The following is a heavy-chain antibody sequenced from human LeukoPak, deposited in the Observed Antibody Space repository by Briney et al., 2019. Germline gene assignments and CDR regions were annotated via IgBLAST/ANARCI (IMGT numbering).Heavy chain of an antibody. CDR1: GGSVSSGSYC. D-gene: IGHD3-10*01. V-gene: IGHV4-61*01. J-gene: IGHJ4*02. CDR2: IYYSGST. CDR3: ARGTDSDYYYGSGSYLWYY. Sequence: SETLSLTCTVFGGSVSSGSYCWSWIRQPPGKGLEWIGYIYYSGSTNYNPSLKSRVTISVDTSKNQFSLKLSSVTAADTAVYYCARGTDSDYYYGSGSYLWYYWGQGTLVTVSS.